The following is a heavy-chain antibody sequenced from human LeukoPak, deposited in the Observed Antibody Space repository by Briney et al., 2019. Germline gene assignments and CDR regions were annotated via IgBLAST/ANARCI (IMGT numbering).Heavy chain of an antibody. CDR2: ISWNSGSI. CDR3: ARAGSFRFDY. CDR1: GFTFDDYA. J-gene: IGHJ4*02. D-gene: IGHD3-10*01. Sequence: GRSLRLSCAASGFTFDDYAMHWVRQAPGKGLEWVSGISWNSGSIGYADSVKGRFTISRDNAKNTLYLQMNDLRAEDTAVYYCARAGSFRFDYWGQGTLVTVSS. V-gene: IGHV3-9*01.